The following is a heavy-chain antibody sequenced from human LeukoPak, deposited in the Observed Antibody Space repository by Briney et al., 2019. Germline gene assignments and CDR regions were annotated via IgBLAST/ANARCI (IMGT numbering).Heavy chain of an antibody. V-gene: IGHV3-21*01. Sequence: GGSLRLSCAASGFTFGSYSMTWVRQAPGKGLEWVSLIDSNSNFMNYADSVKGRFTISRDNAKKSLYLEMNSLRAEDTAVYYCAKDSHSWSRDYWGQGTLVTVSP. J-gene: IGHJ4*02. CDR3: AKDSHSWSRDY. D-gene: IGHD6-13*01. CDR2: IDSNSNFM. CDR1: GFTFGSYS.